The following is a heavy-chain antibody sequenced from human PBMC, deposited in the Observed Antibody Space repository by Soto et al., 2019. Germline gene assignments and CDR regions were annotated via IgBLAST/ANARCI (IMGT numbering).Heavy chain of an antibody. CDR3: ARGELGSYKIGLN. CDR2: IIPIFGTA. Sequence: ASVKVACKASGGTFSSYAISWVRQAPGQGLEWMGGIIPIFGTANYAQKVQGRVTITADESTSTAYMELSSLRSEDTAVYYCARGELGSYKIGLNSGPGTFLTVSS. V-gene: IGHV1-69*13. J-gene: IGHJ4*02. CDR1: GGTFSSYA. D-gene: IGHD1-20*01.